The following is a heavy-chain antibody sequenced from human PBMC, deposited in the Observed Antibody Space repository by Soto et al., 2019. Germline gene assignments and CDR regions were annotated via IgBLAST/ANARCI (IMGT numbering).Heavy chain of an antibody. J-gene: IGHJ6*03. CDR1: GLTFSSYW. CDR2: VNSDGSFT. Sequence: VQLVESGGGLVQPGGSLGLSCAASGLTFSSYWMHWVRQVPGKGLVWVSRVNSDGSFTTYADSVKGRFTISRDNAKNTLYLQMNSLRAEDTALYYCVRETPSVDHYYFYMDVWGKGTTVTVSS. D-gene: IGHD2-2*01. CDR3: VRETPSVDHYYFYMDV. V-gene: IGHV3-74*01.